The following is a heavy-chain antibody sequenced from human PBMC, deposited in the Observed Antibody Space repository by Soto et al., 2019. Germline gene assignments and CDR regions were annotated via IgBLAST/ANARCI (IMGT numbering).Heavy chain of an antibody. CDR3: AKEGGLSGSYYISSSYYFDY. V-gene: IGHV3-30*02. CDR2: IWYDGSNK. J-gene: IGHJ4*02. D-gene: IGHD1-26*01. Sequence: GGSLRLSCAASGFTFSSYGMHWVRQAPGKGLERVAVIWYDGSNKYYADSVKGRFTISRDNSKNTLYLQMNSLRAEDTSVYYCAKEGGLSGSYYISSSYYFDYWGQGTLVTVSS. CDR1: GFTFSSYG.